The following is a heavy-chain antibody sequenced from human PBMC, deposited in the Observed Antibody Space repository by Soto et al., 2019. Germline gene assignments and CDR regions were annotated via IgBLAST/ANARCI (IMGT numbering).Heavy chain of an antibody. V-gene: IGHV3-74*01. CDR2: INSDGSST. CDR3: ARVSGELLDARDY. CDR1: GFTFSSYW. J-gene: IGHJ4*02. D-gene: IGHD3-10*02. Sequence: PGGSLRLSCAASGFTFSSYWMHWVRQAPGKGLVWVSRINSDGSSTSYADSVKGRFTISRDNAENSLYLQMNSLRAEDTAVYYCARVSGELLDARDYWGQGTLVTVSS.